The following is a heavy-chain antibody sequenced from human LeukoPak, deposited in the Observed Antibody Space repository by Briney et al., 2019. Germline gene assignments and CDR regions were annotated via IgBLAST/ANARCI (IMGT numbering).Heavy chain of an antibody. CDR3: AKDILRFGELGFDY. CDR2: ISWNSGSI. Sequence: GRSLRLSCAASGFTFDDYAMHWVRQAPGKGLEWVSGISWNSGSIGYADSVKGRFTISRDNAKNSLYLQMNSLRAEDTALYYCAKDILRFGELGFDYWGQGTLVTVSS. V-gene: IGHV3-9*01. D-gene: IGHD3-10*01. CDR1: GFTFDDYA. J-gene: IGHJ4*02.